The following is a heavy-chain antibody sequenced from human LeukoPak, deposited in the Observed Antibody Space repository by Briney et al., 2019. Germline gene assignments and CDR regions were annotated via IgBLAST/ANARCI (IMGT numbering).Heavy chain of an antibody. CDR1: GFSFSSYG. CDR3: AKLYGDYDYFDY. CDR2: ISYDGSNK. J-gene: IGHJ4*02. Sequence: PGRSLRLSCAASGFSFSSYGIHWVRQAPGKGLEWVAVISYDGSNKYYADSVKGRFTISRDNSKNTLYLQMNSLRAEDTAVYYCAKLYGDYDYFDYWGQGTLVTVSS. V-gene: IGHV3-30*18. D-gene: IGHD4-17*01.